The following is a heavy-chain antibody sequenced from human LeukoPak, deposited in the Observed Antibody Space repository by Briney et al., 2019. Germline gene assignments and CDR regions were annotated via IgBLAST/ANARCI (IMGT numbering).Heavy chain of an antibody. CDR1: GFTFGSYA. D-gene: IGHD2-15*01. CDR3: AKGRLCSGGSCYPYYFDY. J-gene: IGHJ4*02. V-gene: IGHV3-23*01. CDR2: ISGSGGST. Sequence: GGSLRLSCAASGFTFGSYAMSWVRQAPGKGLEWVSAISGSGGSTYYAGSVKGRFTISRDNSKNTLYLQMNSLRAEDTAVYYCAKGRLCSGGSCYPYYFDYWGQGTLVTVSS.